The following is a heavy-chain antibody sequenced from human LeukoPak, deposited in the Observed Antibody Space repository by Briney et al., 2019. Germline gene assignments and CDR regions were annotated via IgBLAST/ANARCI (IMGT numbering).Heavy chain of an antibody. CDR3: ARRYYDSSGFDY. CDR2: SNLNSGGT. J-gene: IGHJ4*02. Sequence: ASVKVFCKASGNTFIDYYMHWVRQAPGRGLEWMGWSNLNSGGTKYAQKFQGRVTMTRDTSISTAYMELSRLRSDDTAMYYCARRYYDSSGFDYWGQGTLVTVSS. V-gene: IGHV1-2*02. D-gene: IGHD3-22*01. CDR1: GNTFIDYY.